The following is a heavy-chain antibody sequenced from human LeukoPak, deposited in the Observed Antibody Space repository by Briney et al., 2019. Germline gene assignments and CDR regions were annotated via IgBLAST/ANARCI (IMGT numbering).Heavy chain of an antibody. J-gene: IGHJ5*02. CDR2: IKEDGSEK. CDR1: GFAVSNYW. V-gene: IGHV3-7*01. CDR3: ARDGSRYCGGDCYEDFWFDP. D-gene: IGHD2-21*02. Sequence: GGSLRLSCAASGFAVSNYWMSWVRQAPGKGLECVANIKEDGSEKYYVDSVKGRFTISKDSVRHSLYLQMNSLRAEDTAVYYCARDGSRYCGGDCYEDFWFDPWGQGTLVTVSS.